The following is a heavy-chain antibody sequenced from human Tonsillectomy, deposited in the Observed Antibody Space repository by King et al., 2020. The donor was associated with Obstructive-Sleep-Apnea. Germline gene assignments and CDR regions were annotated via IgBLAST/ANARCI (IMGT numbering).Heavy chain of an antibody. CDR1: GFRFSTYS. D-gene: IGHD2-8*02. J-gene: IGHJ5*02. CDR3: AGYAGGLDT. Sequence: AQLVESGGGLVQPGGSLRLSCAASGFRFSTYSMNWVRRAPGKGLEWIAYISSGSDFIYYADSVKGRFTISRDNAKNSLFLQMNSLRVEDTAVYYCAGYAGGLDTWGQGTLVTVSS. V-gene: IGHV3-48*01. CDR2: ISSGSDFI.